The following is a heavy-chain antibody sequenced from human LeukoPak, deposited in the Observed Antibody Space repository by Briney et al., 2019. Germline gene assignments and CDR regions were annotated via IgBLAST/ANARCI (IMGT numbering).Heavy chain of an antibody. D-gene: IGHD2-21*01. CDR2: INPSGGST. J-gene: IGHJ4*02. Sequence: ASVRVSCKASGYTFTSYYMHWVRQAPGQGLEWMGIINPSGGSTSYAQKFQGRVTMTRDMSTSTVYMELSSLRSEDTAVYYCALFGDLGYRQIPLDYWGQGTLVTVSS. CDR3: ALFGDLGYRQIPLDY. CDR1: GYTFTSYY. V-gene: IGHV1-46*01.